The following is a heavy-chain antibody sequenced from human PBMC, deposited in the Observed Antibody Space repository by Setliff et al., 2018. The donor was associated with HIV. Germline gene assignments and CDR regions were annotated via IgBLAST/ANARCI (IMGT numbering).Heavy chain of an antibody. V-gene: IGHV3-30*02. CDR2: IRYDGSNK. Sequence: GGSLRLSCAASGFTFSSYGMHWVRQAPGKGLEWVAFIRYDGSNKYYADSVKGRFTISRDNSKNTLYLQMNSLRVEDTAVYYCAKDVSPGQDIVVVTATDYWGQGTLVTVSS. J-gene: IGHJ4*02. CDR3: AKDVSPGQDIVVVTATDY. CDR1: GFTFSSYG. D-gene: IGHD2-21*02.